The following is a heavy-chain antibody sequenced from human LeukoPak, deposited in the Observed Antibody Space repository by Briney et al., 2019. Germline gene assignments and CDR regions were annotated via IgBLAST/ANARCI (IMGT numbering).Heavy chain of an antibody. CDR1: GYTFTSYG. CDR3: ARDRRSNYGGNSRRDAFDI. CDR2: INAYNGNT. V-gene: IGHV1-18*01. Sequence: ASVKVSCKASGYTFTSYGISWVRQAPGQGLEWMGWINAYNGNTNYAQKLQGRVTMTTDTSTSTAYMELRSLRSDDTAVYYCARDRRSNYGGNSRRDAFDIWGQGTMVTVSS. D-gene: IGHD4-23*01. J-gene: IGHJ3*02.